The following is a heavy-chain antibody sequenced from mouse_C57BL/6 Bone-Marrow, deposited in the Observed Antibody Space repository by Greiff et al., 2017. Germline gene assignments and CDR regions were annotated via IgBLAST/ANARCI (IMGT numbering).Heavy chain of an antibody. CDR2: IYPGSGNT. CDR3: ARVEWLLPYYFDY. Sequence: VQLQQSGAELVRPGASVKLSCKASGYTFTDYYINWVKQRPGQGLEWIARIYPGSGNTYYNEKFKGKATLPAEKSSSTAYMQLSSLTSEDSAVYFCARVEWLLPYYFDYWGQGTTLTGSA. V-gene: IGHV1-76*01. D-gene: IGHD2-3*01. CDR1: GYTFTDYY. J-gene: IGHJ2*01.